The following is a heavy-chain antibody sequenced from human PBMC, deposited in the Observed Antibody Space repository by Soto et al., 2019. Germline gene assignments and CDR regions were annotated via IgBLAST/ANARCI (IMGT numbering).Heavy chain of an antibody. J-gene: IGHJ6*02. CDR1: GYSFTSYW. CDR2: IYPGDSDT. V-gene: IGHV5-51*01. Sequence: PGESLKISCKGSGYSFTSYWIGWVRQMPGKGLKRMGIIYPGDSDTRYSPSFQGQVTISADKSISTAYLQWSSLKASDTAMYYCARFPLKYSGSYYYYYYGMDVWGQGTTVTVSS. D-gene: IGHD1-26*01. CDR3: ARFPLKYSGSYYYYYYGMDV.